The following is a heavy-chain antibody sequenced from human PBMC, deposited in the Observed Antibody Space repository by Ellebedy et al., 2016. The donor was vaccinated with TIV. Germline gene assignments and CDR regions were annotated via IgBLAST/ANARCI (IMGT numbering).Heavy chain of an antibody. Sequence: PGGSLRLSCAASGFTFSTYSMNWVRQAPGKGLERVSYISFSCSTIYYTDSVKGRFTISRDSAKISLYLQMNSLSAEDTAVYYCAREGRGNSTPLDYWGQGTLVTVSS. D-gene: IGHD2/OR15-2a*01. CDR3: AREGRGNSTPLDY. V-gene: IGHV3-48*04. CDR2: ISFSCSTI. J-gene: IGHJ4*02. CDR1: GFTFSTYS.